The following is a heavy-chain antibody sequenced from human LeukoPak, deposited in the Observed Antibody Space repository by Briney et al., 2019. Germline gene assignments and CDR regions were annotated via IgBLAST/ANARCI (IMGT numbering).Heavy chain of an antibody. J-gene: IGHJ4*02. CDR3: ARLAHPYSSSWYFDY. D-gene: IGHD6-13*01. CDR1: GGSISSYY. V-gene: IGHV4-59*01. Sequence: PSETLSLTCTVSGGSISSYYWGWIRQPPGKGLEWIGYINYSGSTNDNPSLKSRVTISVDTSKNQFSLKLSSVTAADTAVYYCARLAHPYSSSWYFDYWGQGALVTVSS. CDR2: INYSGST.